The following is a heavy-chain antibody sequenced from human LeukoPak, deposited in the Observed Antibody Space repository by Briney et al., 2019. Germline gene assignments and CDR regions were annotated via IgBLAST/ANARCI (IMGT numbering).Heavy chain of an antibody. CDR2: IYYSGST. V-gene: IGHV4-59*01. Sequence: SETLSLTCTVPGGSMSSNYWSWIRQPPGKGLEWIGYIYYSGSTNYNPSLKSRVTISVDTSKNQFSLRLSSVTAADTAVYYCARPYTSGYRGAFDIWGQGTMVTVSS. CDR3: ARPYTSGYRGAFDI. D-gene: IGHD6-19*01. CDR1: GGSMSSNY. J-gene: IGHJ3*02.